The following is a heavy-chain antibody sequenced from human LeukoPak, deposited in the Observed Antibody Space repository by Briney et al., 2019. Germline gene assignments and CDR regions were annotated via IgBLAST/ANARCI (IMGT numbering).Heavy chain of an antibody. Sequence: PGGSLRLSCAASGFTFSSYGMHWVRQAPGKGLEWVAVIWYDGSNKYYADSVKGRFTISRDNSKNTLYLQMNSLRAEDTAVYYCARGTYYYDSSGYLSFDYWGQGTLVTVSS. V-gene: IGHV3-33*08. CDR1: GFTFSSYG. CDR2: IWYDGSNK. D-gene: IGHD3-22*01. J-gene: IGHJ4*02. CDR3: ARGTYYYDSSGYLSFDY.